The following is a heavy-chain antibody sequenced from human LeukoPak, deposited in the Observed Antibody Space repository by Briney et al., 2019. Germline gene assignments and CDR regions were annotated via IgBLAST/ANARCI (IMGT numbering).Heavy chain of an antibody. V-gene: IGHV3-7*01. J-gene: IGHJ4*02. CDR3: ARDLGPAPGISVGGSGFGY. CDR1: GFTFSSYW. Sequence: PGGALRLSCAASGFTFSSYWMSWVRQAPGKGLEWVANIKQDGSEKYYVDSVKGRFTISRDNAKNSLYLQMNSLRAEDTAVYYCARDLGPAPGISVGGSGFGYWGQGTLVTVSS. D-gene: IGHD6-19*01. CDR2: IKQDGSEK.